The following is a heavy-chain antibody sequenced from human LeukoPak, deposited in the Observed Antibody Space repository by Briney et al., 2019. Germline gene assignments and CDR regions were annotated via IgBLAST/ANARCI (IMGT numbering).Heavy chain of an antibody. D-gene: IGHD6-19*01. CDR1: GGSISSYY. J-gene: IGHJ4*02. V-gene: IGHV4-4*07. CDR2: IYTSGST. CDR3: AREGQWLTQTDY. Sequence: SETLSFTCTVSGGSISSYYWSWIRQPAGKGLDWIGRIYTSGSTNYNPSLKSRVTMSVDTSKNQFSLKLSSVTAADTAVYYCAREGQWLTQTDYWGQGTLVTVSS.